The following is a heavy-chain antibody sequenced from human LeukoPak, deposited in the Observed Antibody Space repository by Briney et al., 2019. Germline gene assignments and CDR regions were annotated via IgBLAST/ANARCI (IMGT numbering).Heavy chain of an antibody. CDR2: ISRNGNTT. CDR3: ARRTFLNAFDI. J-gene: IGHJ3*02. V-gene: IGHV3-64*01. D-gene: IGHD1-1*01. Sequence: GGSLRLSCAASGFIFSTYAMHWVRQAPGKGLEHVSGISRNGNTTSYANSVKGRFTISRDNYKNTLYLQMGSLRAEDMAVYYCARRTFLNAFDIWGQGTMVTVSS. CDR1: GFIFSTYA.